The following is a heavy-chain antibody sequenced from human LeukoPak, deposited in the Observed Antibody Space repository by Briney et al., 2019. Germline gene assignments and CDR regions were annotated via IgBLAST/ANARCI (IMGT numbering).Heavy chain of an antibody. V-gene: IGHV6-1*01. CDR2: TYYRSKWYN. CDR1: GDSVSSNSVA. CDR3: ARGHPYAFGI. Sequence: SQTLSLTCAVSGDSVSSNSVAWNWIRQSPSRGLEWLGRTYYRSKWYNDYAVSVKSRITINPDTSKNQFSLHLNSVTPEDTAVYYCARGHPYAFGIWGQGTMVTV. J-gene: IGHJ3*02.